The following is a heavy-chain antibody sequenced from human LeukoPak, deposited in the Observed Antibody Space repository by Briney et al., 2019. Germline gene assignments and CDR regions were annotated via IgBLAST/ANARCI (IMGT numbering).Heavy chain of an antibody. CDR1: GYIFTDYY. D-gene: IGHD5-12*01. V-gene: IGHV1-2*02. J-gene: IGHJ4*02. CDR2: LIPNSGGT. CDR3: ARGDVVATNYHDY. Sequence: ASVKVSCKASGYIFTDYYVHWVRQAPGQGLEWMGWLIPNSGGTNYAQKFQGRVTMTRDTSINTAYMELSRLRSDDTALYYCARGDVVATNYHDYWGQGTLVTVSS.